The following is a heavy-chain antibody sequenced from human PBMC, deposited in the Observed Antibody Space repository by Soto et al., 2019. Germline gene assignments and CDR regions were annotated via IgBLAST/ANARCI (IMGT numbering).Heavy chain of an antibody. D-gene: IGHD3-3*01. J-gene: IGHJ4*02. CDR3: ARGLSHYDFWSGSYYFDY. CDR2: IWYDGSNK. CDR1: GFTFSSYG. Sequence: GGSLRLSCAASGFTFSSYGMHWVRQAPGKGLEWVAVIWYDGSNKYYADSVKGRFTISRDNSKNTLYLQMNSLRAEDTAVYYCARGLSHYDFWSGSYYFDYWGQGTLVTVSS. V-gene: IGHV3-33*01.